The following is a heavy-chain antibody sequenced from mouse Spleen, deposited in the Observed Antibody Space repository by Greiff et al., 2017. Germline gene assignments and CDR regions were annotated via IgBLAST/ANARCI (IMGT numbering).Heavy chain of an antibody. Sequence: EVKLVESGGGLVKPGGSLKLSCAASGFTFSSYAMSWVRQTPEKRLEWVATISDGGSYTYYPDNVKGRFTISRDNAKNNLYLQMSHLKSEDTAMYYCARDWGSAWFAYWGQGTLVTVSA. CDR3: ARDWGSAWFAY. CDR1: GFTFSSYA. V-gene: IGHV5-4*01. J-gene: IGHJ3*01. CDR2: ISDGGSYT. D-gene: IGHD4-1*01.